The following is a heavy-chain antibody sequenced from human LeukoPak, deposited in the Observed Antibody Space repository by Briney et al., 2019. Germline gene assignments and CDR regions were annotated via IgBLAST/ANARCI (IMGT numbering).Heavy chain of an antibody. V-gene: IGHV3-7*01. J-gene: IGHJ4*02. CDR1: GLTFSTYG. CDR3: ATDCRNTRCLGY. Sequence: GGSLRLSCAASGLTFSTYGMNWVRQAPGKGLEWVANIKQDGREKYYVDSVKGRFTVSRDNPKNSLYLEMNNLRAEDTAYHCATDCRNTRCLGYWGQGTLVTASS. D-gene: IGHD2-2*01. CDR2: IKQDGREK.